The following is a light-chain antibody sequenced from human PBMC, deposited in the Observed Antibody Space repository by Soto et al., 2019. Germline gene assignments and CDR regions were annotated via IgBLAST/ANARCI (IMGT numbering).Light chain of an antibody. CDR1: SGAVSSGSY. J-gene: IGLJ1*01. Sequence: QAVVTQEPSLTVSPGGTVTLTCASTSGAVSSGSYPTWYQQKPGQTPKPLIYNTDSKYSWTSARFSGSILGGQAALTLSAAQPEDEAEYYCPPDHSGIYVFGGGTKVTVL. CDR3: PPDHSGIYV. V-gene: IGLV7-43*01. CDR2: NTD.